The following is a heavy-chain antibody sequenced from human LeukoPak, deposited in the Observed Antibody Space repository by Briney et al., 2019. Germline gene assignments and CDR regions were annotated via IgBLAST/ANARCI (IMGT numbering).Heavy chain of an antibody. Sequence: GASVKVSCKASGYTFTSYGISWVRQAPGQGLEWMGWISAYNGNTNYAQKLQGRVTMTTDTSTSTAYMELRSLRSDDTAVYYCARAPTVTTYGEYWLDPWGQGTLVTVSS. CDR3: ARAPTVTTYGEYWLDP. CDR2: ISAYNGNT. D-gene: IGHD4-17*01. CDR1: GYTFTSYG. J-gene: IGHJ5*02. V-gene: IGHV1-18*01.